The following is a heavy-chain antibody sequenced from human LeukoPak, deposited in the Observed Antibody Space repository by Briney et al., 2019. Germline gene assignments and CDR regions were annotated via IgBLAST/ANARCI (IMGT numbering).Heavy chain of an antibody. CDR2: INHSGST. V-gene: IGHV4-34*01. Sequence: SETLSLTCAVYGGSFSGYYWSWTRQPPGKGLEWIGEINHSGSTNYNPSLKSRVTISVDTSKNQFSLKLSSVTAADTAVYYCARHGYSYYMDVWGKGTTVTISS. D-gene: IGHD6-13*01. CDR1: GGSFSGYY. J-gene: IGHJ6*03. CDR3: ARHGYSYYMDV.